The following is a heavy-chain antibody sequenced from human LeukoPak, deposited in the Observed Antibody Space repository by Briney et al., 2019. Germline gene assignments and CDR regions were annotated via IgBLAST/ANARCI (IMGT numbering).Heavy chain of an antibody. D-gene: IGHD6-19*01. CDR3: ARDYSRLSSGWYAHWYFDL. V-gene: IGHV4-61*02. CDR1: GGSITSGSYY. Sequence: SQTLSLTCTLSGGSITSGSYYWGWIRQPAGRGLEWLGRIYTSGSTTSNPSLKSRVTISVDTSKNQFSLKLSSVTAADTAVYYCARDYSRLSSGWYAHWYFDLWGRGTLVTVSS. CDR2: IYTSGST. J-gene: IGHJ2*01.